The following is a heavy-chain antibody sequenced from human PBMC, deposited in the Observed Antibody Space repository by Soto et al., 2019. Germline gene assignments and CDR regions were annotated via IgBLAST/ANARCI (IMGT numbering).Heavy chain of an antibody. J-gene: IGHJ4*02. V-gene: IGHV3-23*01. CDR2: ISGSGGST. CDR1: GFTFSSYA. D-gene: IGHD6-25*01. Sequence: EVPLLESGGGLVQPGGSLRLSCAASGFTFSSYAMSWVRQAPGKGLEWVSAISGSGGSTYYADSVKGRLTFSRDNTKNTLYLQMNSLRAEDTAVYDCAKGVDQRLLQPFDYWGQGTLVTVSS. CDR3: AKGVDQRLLQPFDY.